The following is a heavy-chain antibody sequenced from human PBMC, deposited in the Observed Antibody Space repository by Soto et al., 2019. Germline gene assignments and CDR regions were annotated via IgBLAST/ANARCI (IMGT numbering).Heavy chain of an antibody. CDR3: ETVGGDIGAVPGFDD. J-gene: IGHJ4*02. CDR1: GFTFSEDA. Sequence: QVDLVESGGGVVQPGKSLRLSCATSGFTFSEDAMHWVRQAPGKGLEWVAVIWYDGSKKHYADSVKGRFTISSHNSDNTLCPQVNSLVSEYTELYGSETVGGDIGAVPGFDDCSQGALVTVSS. CDR2: IWYDGSKK. V-gene: IGHV3-33*01. D-gene: IGHD3-16*01.